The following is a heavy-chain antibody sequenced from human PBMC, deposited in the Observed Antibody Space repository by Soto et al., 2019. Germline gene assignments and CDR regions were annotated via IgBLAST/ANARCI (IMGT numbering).Heavy chain of an antibody. CDR1: GGTFSSYA. CDR2: IIPIFGTA. V-gene: IGHV1-69*06. J-gene: IGHJ6*02. D-gene: IGHD6-13*01. CDR3: ARDLGQQLGRGRTFTDYYYGMDV. Sequence: QVQLVQSGAEVKKPGSSVKVSCKASGGTFSSYAISWVRQAPGQGLEWMGGIIPIFGTANYAQKFQGRVTITADKSTSTAYMELSSLRSEDTAVYYCARDLGQQLGRGRTFTDYYYGMDVWGQGTTVTVSS.